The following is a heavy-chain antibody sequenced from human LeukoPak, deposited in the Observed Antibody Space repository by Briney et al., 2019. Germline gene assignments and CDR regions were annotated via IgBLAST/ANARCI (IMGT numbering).Heavy chain of an antibody. V-gene: IGHV5-10-1*01. Sequence: GESLKICCKGSGYSFTSYWISWVRQMPGKGLEWMGRIDPSDSYTNYSPSFQGHVTTSADKSISTAYLQWSSLKASDTAMYYCVRQRYSSGWYDYWGQGTLVTVSS. D-gene: IGHD6-19*01. CDR1: GYSFTSYW. CDR3: VRQRYSSGWYDY. CDR2: IDPSDSYT. J-gene: IGHJ4*02.